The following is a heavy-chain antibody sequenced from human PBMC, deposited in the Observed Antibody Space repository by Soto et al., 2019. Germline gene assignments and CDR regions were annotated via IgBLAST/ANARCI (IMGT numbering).Heavy chain of an antibody. CDR3: ARDSGYSYGPLDL. D-gene: IGHD5-18*01. Sequence: GGSLRLSCASSGFTVSSNYMSWVRQAPGKGLEWVSVIYSGGSTYYADSVKGRFTISTDNSKNTLYLQMNSLRAEDTAVYYCARDSGYSYGPLDLWGQGTPVTVSS. V-gene: IGHV3-66*01. CDR1: GFTVSSNY. J-gene: IGHJ4*02. CDR2: IYSGGST.